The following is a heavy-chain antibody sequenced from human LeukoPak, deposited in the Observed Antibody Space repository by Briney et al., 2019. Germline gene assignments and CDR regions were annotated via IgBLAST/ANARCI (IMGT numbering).Heavy chain of an antibody. Sequence: PGGSLRLSCAASGFNFNYYGMHWVRQAPGKGLEWVANIKKDGSDKYYVDSVKGRFTISRDNAKTSLYLQMNSLRAEDTAVYYCARDLSGITGYTYGRGIDYWGQGTLVTVSS. D-gene: IGHD5-18*01. V-gene: IGHV3-7*01. CDR1: GFNFNYYG. J-gene: IGHJ4*02. CDR3: ARDLSGITGYTYGRGIDY. CDR2: IKKDGSDK.